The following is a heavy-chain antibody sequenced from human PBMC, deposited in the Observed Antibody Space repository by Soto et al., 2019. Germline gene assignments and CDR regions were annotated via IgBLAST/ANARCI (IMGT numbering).Heavy chain of an antibody. V-gene: IGHV3-23*01. CDR1: GFTFSSDA. D-gene: IGHD3-3*01. CDR2: ISGSGGST. Sequence: GGCLRLSCAASGFTFSSDAMSWVRQAPGKGLKWVSAISGSGGSTYYADSVKGRFTISRDNSKNTLYLQMNSLRAEDTAVYYCAKGGGHYDFWSGYYLDYWGQGTLVTVSS. J-gene: IGHJ4*02. CDR3: AKGGGHYDFWSGYYLDY.